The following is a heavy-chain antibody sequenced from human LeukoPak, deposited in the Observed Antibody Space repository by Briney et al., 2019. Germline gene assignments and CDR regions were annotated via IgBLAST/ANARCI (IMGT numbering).Heavy chain of an antibody. J-gene: IGHJ5*02. CDR1: GFTFSRYW. CDR3: VKCQVGSNWFDP. CDR2: IKEDGSER. V-gene: IGHV3-7*01. D-gene: IGHD2-2*01. Sequence: GGSLRLSCAASGFTFSRYWMSWVRQAPGKGLDWVANIKEDGSERYYVDSVKGRFTISRDNAKNSLYLQMNSLRVEDTAVYYCVKCQVGSNWFDPWGQGTQVTVSS.